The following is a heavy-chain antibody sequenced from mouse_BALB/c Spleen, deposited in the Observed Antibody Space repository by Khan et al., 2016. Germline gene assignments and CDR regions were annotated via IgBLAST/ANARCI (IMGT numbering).Heavy chain of an antibody. CDR2: ILPGSTSI. J-gene: IGHJ4*01. Sequence: VQLQESGAELMKPGASVKISCKASGYTFSNYWIEWVKQRPGHGLEWIGEILPGSTSINYNENFKGKSTFTADTSSNTAYMKLNSLTSEDSAVCYCARGGIYYDPSYCSLDYWGQGTSVTVSS. CDR3: ARGGIYYDPSYCSLDY. D-gene: IGHD2-4*01. CDR1: GYTFSNYW. V-gene: IGHV1-9*01.